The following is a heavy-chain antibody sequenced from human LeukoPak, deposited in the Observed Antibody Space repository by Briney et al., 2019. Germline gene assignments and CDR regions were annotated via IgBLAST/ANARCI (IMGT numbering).Heavy chain of an antibody. CDR1: GGSISSSSYY. J-gene: IGHJ3*02. CDR2: IYYSGST. Sequence: PSETLSLTCTVSGGSISSSSYYWGWIRQPPGKGLEWIGSIYYSGSTYYNPSLKSRVTISVDTSKNQFSLKLSSVTAADTAVYYCARDHNYGDYWDAFDIWGQGTMVTVSS. D-gene: IGHD4-17*01. V-gene: IGHV4-39*07. CDR3: ARDHNYGDYWDAFDI.